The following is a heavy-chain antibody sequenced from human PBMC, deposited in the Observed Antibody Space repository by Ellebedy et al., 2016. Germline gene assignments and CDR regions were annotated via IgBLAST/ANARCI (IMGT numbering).Heavy chain of an antibody. J-gene: IGHJ4*02. CDR1: GASIINYY. CDR2: IYYSGST. CDR3: ARLKDSSGWYMDY. Sequence: SETLSLTXTVSGASIINYYWSWIRQPPGKGLEWIGYIYYSGSTNYNPSLKSRVTISVDTSKNQFSLKLSSVTAADTAVYYCARLKDSSGWYMDYWGQGTLVTVSS. V-gene: IGHV4-59*08. D-gene: IGHD6-19*01.